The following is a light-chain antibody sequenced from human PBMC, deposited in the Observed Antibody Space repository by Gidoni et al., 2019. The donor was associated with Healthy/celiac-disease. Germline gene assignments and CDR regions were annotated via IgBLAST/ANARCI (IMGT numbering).Light chain of an antibody. Sequence: QSVLTQPPSASGTPGQRVTISFSGSRSNIGSNTSNWYQQLPGTAPKLLIYSNDQRPSGVPDRFSGSKSGTSASLAISGLQSEDEADYYCAAWDDSLNGWVFGGGTKLTVL. CDR2: SND. CDR3: AAWDDSLNGWV. V-gene: IGLV1-44*01. CDR1: RSNIGSNT. J-gene: IGLJ3*02.